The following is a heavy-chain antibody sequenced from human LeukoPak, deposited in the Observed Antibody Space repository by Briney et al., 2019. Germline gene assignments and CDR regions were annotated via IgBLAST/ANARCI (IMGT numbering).Heavy chain of an antibody. V-gene: IGHV3-21*01. Sequence: GGSLRLSCAASGFTFSGCRKNWVRQAPGKRLEWVSSISSSSSYIYYADSVKGRFTISRDNAKNSLYLQMNSLRAEDTAVYYCARDQNNWNEKDYWGQGTLVTVSS. J-gene: IGHJ4*02. CDR3: ARDQNNWNEKDY. CDR2: ISSSSSYI. D-gene: IGHD1-1*01. CDR1: GFTFSGCR.